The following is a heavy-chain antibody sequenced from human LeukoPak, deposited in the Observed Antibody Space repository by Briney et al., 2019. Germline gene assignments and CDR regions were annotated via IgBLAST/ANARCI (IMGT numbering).Heavy chain of an antibody. CDR3: ARVSTYYASSGYYYIFDY. CDR1: DGSISNYY. D-gene: IGHD3-22*01. Sequence: SETLSLTCTVSDGSISNYYWSWIRQPAGKAVEWIGRIYTSGSTNYNPSLKSRVTISVDKSKNQFSLRLSSVTAADTAVYYCARVSTYYASSGYYYIFDYWGQGTLVTVSS. V-gene: IGHV4-4*07. J-gene: IGHJ4*02. CDR2: IYTSGST.